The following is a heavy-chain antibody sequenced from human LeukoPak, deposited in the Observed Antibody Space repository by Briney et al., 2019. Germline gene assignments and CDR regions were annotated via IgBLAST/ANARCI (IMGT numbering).Heavy chain of an antibody. CDR1: GGSISSSSYY. CDR3: VARTVLLWSGEMSM. CDR2: IYYSGST. D-gene: IGHD3-10*01. V-gene: IGHV4-39*01. Sequence: PSETLSLTCTVSGGSISSSSYYWGWIRQPPGKGLEWIGSIYYSGSTYYNPSLKSRVTISVDTSKNQFSLKLSSVTAADTAVYYCVARTVLLWSGEMSMWGQGTLVTVSS. J-gene: IGHJ4*02.